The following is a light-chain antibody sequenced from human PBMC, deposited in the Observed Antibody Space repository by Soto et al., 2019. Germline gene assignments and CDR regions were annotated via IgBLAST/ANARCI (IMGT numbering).Light chain of an antibody. CDR2: AAS. J-gene: IGKJ4*01. V-gene: IGKV1-27*01. CDR3: QNYNSAPPAGT. CDR1: QGINNH. Sequence: DFQMTQSPSSLSASVGDRVTITCRASQGINNHLAWFQQKPGKVPKVLIYAASTLQSGVPSRFSGSGSGTEVTLTISSLQPEDVATYYCQNYNSAPPAGTFGGGTKVEIK.